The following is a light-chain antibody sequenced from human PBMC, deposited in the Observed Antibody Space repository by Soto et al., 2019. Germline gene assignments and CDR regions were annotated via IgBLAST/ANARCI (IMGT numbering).Light chain of an antibody. J-gene: IGKJ1*01. CDR3: QHYNSYSEA. V-gene: IGKV1-5*03. CDR1: QTISSW. Sequence: DIQITQSPSTLSGSGEDRVTITCRASQTISSWLAWYQQKPGKAPKLLIYKASTLKSGVPSRFSGSGSGTEFTLTIRSLQPDDFATYYCQHYNSYSEAFGQGTKV. CDR2: KAS.